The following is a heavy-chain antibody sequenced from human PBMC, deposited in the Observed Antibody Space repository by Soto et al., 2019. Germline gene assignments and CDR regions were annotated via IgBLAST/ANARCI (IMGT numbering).Heavy chain of an antibody. CDR3: ARDQDGGYDY. CDR1: GDSISSGDYY. CDR2: IYYSGST. Sequence: TSEILSLTCTVSGDSISSGDYYWSWIRQPPGKGLEWIGLIYYSGSTHYNPSLKSRVTISVDTSKNQFSLRLSSVTAADAAVYYCARDQDGGYDYWGQGTLVTVSS. V-gene: IGHV4-30-4*02. D-gene: IGHD5-12*01. J-gene: IGHJ4*02.